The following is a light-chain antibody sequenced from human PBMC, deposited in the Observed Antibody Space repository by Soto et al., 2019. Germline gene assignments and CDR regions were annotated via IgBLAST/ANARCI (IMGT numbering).Light chain of an antibody. Sequence: QSALTQPASVSGSPGQSITISCTGTSSDVGGYDYVSWYQHHPGKAPKLMIYDVSNRPSGVSNRFSGSKSGNTASLTISGLQAEDEADYYCSSYTSSXLYVFGTGTKVTVL. CDR1: SSDVGGYDY. J-gene: IGLJ1*01. V-gene: IGLV2-14*03. CDR3: SSYTSSXLYV. CDR2: DVS.